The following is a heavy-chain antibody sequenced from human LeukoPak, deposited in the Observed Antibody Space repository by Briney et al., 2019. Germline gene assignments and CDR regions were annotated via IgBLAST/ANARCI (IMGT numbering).Heavy chain of an antibody. Sequence: SETLSLTCTVSGGSISSSSYYWGWIRQPPGKGLEWIGEINHSGSTNYNPSLKSRVTISVDTSKNQFSLKLSSVTAADTAVYYCARGVVEVAARNYFDYWGQGTLVTVSS. J-gene: IGHJ4*02. CDR1: GGSISSSSYY. CDR2: INHSGST. D-gene: IGHD2-15*01. CDR3: ARGVVEVAARNYFDY. V-gene: IGHV4-39*07.